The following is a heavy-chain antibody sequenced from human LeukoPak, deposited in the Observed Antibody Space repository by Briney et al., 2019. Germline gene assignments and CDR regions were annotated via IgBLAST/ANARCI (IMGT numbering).Heavy chain of an antibody. CDR2: IDYTEST. J-gene: IGHJ6*03. CDR1: GPSISSSSYY. CDR3: ARETYYYGSGSYYADYYYYYMDV. D-gene: IGHD3-10*01. V-gene: IGHV4-39*01. Sequence: SQTLSLTCTLSGPSISSSSYYWGWIRQPRGKGLEWFGSIDYTESTYYNPSTKSRVHISVDTSKNQFSMKLSSVNAADTAVYYCARETYYYGSGSYYADYYYYYMDVWGKGNTVTISS.